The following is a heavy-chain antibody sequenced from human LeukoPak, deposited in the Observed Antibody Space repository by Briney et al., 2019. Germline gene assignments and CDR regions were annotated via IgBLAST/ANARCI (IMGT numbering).Heavy chain of an antibody. J-gene: IGHJ5*02. CDR3: ARLVGSRAWFDP. Sequence: TGGSLRLSCAASGFNFSNYWMSWVRQAPVKGLEWVANINQHGREKYYVDSVKGRFTISRDNAKNSLYLQMNSLRAEDTAVYYCARLVGSRAWFDPWGQGTLVTVSS. D-gene: IGHD1-26*01. CDR2: INQHGREK. CDR1: GFNFSNYW. V-gene: IGHV3-7*01.